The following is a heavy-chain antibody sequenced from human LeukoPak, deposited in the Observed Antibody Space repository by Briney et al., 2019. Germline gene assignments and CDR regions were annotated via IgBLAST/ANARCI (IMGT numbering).Heavy chain of an antibody. Sequence: PGGSLRLSCAASGFTFSVYGIHWVRQAPGKGLEWVAVIWSDGSEKYYADSVKGRLTISRDNSKSTLYLQMNSLRAEDTAVYYCAKDLAAVAGTGLFDYWGQGTLVTVSS. CDR2: IWSDGSEK. V-gene: IGHV3-33*03. J-gene: IGHJ4*02. CDR1: GFTFSVYG. D-gene: IGHD6-19*01. CDR3: AKDLAAVAGTGLFDY.